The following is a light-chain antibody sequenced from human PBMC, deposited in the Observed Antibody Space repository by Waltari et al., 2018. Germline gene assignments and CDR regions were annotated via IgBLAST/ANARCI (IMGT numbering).Light chain of an antibody. CDR1: QSVLHSSNNKNY. CDR3: QQYYSTCQ. J-gene: IGKJ1*01. Sequence: DIVMTQSPDSLAVSLGERATINCKSSQSVLHSSNNKNYLAWYQQKPGKPPKLLIYCASTRESGVPDRFSGSGAGTDFTLTISRLQAEDVAVYYCQQYYSTCQFGQGTKVEIK. V-gene: IGKV4-1*01. CDR2: CAS.